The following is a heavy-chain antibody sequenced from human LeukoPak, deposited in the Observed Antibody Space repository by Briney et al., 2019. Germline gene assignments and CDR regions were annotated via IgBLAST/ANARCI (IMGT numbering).Heavy chain of an antibody. CDR3: ARGVVEAYYDSSGGFVY. CDR1: GGAFSSYA. Sequence: GASVKVSCKASGGAFSSYAISWVRQAPGQGLEWMGRIIPILGIANYAQKFQGRVTITADKSTSTAYMELSSLRSEDTAVYYCARGVVEAYYDSSGGFVYWGQGTLVTVSS. J-gene: IGHJ4*02. CDR2: IIPILGIA. V-gene: IGHV1-69*04. D-gene: IGHD3-22*01.